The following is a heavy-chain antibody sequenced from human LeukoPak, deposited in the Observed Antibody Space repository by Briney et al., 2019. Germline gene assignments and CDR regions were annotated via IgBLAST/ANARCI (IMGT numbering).Heavy chain of an antibody. V-gene: IGHV4-34*01. J-gene: IGHJ3*02. D-gene: IGHD3-22*01. Sequence: SETLSLTCAVYGGSFSGYYWSWIRQPPGKGLEWTGEINHSGSTNYNPSLKSRVTISVDTSKNQFSLNLSSVTAADTAVYYCARGHYDSRLNQMDDAFDIWGQGTMVTVSS. CDR2: INHSGST. CDR3: ARGHYDSRLNQMDDAFDI. CDR1: GGSFSGYY.